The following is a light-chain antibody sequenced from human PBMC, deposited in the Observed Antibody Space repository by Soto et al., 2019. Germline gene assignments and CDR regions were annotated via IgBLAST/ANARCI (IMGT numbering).Light chain of an antibody. J-gene: IGKJ5*01. Sequence: SPSSLSASVVYRVTITCQASQNINNYLNWYQQKPGRAPKLLIYDASNLEAGVPSRFRGSGSGTDFTFTISRLQPEDIATYYCQQYENLPTFGQGTRLEI. CDR1: QNINNY. V-gene: IGKV1-33*01. CDR3: QQYENLPT. CDR2: DAS.